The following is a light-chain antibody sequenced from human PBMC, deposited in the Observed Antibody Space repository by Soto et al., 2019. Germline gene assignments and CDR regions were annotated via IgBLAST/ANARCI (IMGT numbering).Light chain of an antibody. CDR1: QSISSW. Sequence: EIQMTQSPSTLSSSVGYRVTITGRSSQSISSWLAWYHQKPGKAPKLLIYDASSLEGGVPSRFSGSGSATEFTLTISSLQPDDFETYYCQQYNSDSKTFGQGTKVDIK. CDR2: DAS. CDR3: QQYNSDSKT. V-gene: IGKV1-5*01. J-gene: IGKJ1*01.